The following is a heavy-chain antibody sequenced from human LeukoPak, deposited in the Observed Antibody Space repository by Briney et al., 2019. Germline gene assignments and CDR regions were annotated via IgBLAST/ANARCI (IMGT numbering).Heavy chain of an antibody. CDR3: ARDRGYTYGHPLDY. CDR2: IWHDGSNK. V-gene: IGHV3-33*01. Sequence: PGRSLRLSCAASVFTFSTYVIHWVRQAPGKGLEWVALIWHDGSNKYYGDSVKDRFTISRDNSKNTLYLQMDSLRDEDTAVYYCARDRGYTYGHPLDYWGQGTLVTVSS. CDR1: VFTFSTYV. J-gene: IGHJ4*02. D-gene: IGHD5-18*01.